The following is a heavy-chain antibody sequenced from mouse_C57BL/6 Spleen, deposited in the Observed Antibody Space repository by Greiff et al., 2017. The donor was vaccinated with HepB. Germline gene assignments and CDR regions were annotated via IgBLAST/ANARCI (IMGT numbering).Heavy chain of an antibody. Sequence: VQLQQSGAELVKPGASVKLSCKASGYTFTSYWMQWVKQRPGQGLEWIGEIDPSDSYTNYNQKFKGKATLTVDTYSSTAYMQLSSLTSEDSAVYYGARKGGPAWFAYWGQGTLVTVSA. CDR2: IDPSDSYT. CDR3: ARKGGPAWFAY. V-gene: IGHV1-50*01. CDR1: GYTFTSYW. J-gene: IGHJ3*01.